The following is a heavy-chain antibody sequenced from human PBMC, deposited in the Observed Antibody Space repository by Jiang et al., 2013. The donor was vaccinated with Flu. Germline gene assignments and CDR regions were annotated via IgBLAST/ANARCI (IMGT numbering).Heavy chain of an antibody. V-gene: IGHV1-58*01. J-gene: IGHJ5*02. CDR1: GFTFSNSV. CDR3: ARGVGGYSYGYVLS. D-gene: IGHD5-18*01. CDR2: IVVGSGDT. Sequence: GAEVKKPGTSVKVSCTTSGFTFSNSVVQWVRQARGQRPEWIGWIVVGSGDTAYAQRFQKRAAITKDMSTSTAYLELSSLRSEDTAVYYCARGVGGYSYGYVLSWGQGTLVTVSS.